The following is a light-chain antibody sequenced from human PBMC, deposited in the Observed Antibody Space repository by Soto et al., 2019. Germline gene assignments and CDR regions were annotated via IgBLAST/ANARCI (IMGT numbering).Light chain of an antibody. J-gene: IGKJ1*01. Sequence: DIQMTHSPSTLSASVVDRVTITCRASQSISYRLAWYQQKPGKAPKLLIYDASNLESGVPSRFSGSGSGTEFTLTISSLQPDDFATYYCQQYKSYRTFGQGTKVDI. CDR3: QQYKSYRT. CDR1: QSISYR. CDR2: DAS. V-gene: IGKV1-5*01.